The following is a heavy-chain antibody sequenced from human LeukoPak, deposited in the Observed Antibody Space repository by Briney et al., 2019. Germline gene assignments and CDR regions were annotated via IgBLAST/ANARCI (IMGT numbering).Heavy chain of an antibody. CDR1: GGSISSGGYY. Sequence: PSETLSLTRTVSGGSISSGGYYWSWIRQHPGKGLEWIGYIYYSGSTYYNPSLKSRVTISVDTSKNQFSLKLSSVTAADTAVYYCAGVMVMVHFDYWGQGTLVTVSS. V-gene: IGHV4-31*03. J-gene: IGHJ4*02. CDR3: AGVMVMVHFDY. CDR2: IYYSGST. D-gene: IGHD2-21*01.